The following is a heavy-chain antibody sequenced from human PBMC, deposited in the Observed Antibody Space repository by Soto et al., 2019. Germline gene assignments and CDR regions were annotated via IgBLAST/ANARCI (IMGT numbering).Heavy chain of an antibody. V-gene: IGHV1-8*01. CDR3: ARGPY. CDR2: MNPNSANT. J-gene: IGHJ4*02. CDR1: GYTFSSYD. Sequence: QVQLVQSGAEVKKPGASVKVSCQASGYTFSSYDISWVRQAPGQGLVWMGWMNPNSANTGYAQKFQGRVTMTRNTSIXXAXXELSNLRSEDTAVYFCARGPYWGQGTLVTVSS.